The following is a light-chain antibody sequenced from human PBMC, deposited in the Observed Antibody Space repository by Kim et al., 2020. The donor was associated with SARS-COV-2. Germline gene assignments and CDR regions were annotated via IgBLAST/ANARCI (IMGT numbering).Light chain of an antibody. CDR3: LLHYAGARV. Sequence: PGGTVTLTCASSTGAVTSAYYPSWFQQKPEQPPRALIYSTTNKYSWTPARFSGSLLGGKAALTLSGVQPEDEADYYCLLHYAGARVFGGGTKVTVL. V-gene: IGLV7-43*01. J-gene: IGLJ3*02. CDR1: TGAVTSAYY. CDR2: STT.